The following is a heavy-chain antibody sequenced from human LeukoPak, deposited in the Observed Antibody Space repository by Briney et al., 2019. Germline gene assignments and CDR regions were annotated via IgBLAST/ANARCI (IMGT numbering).Heavy chain of an antibody. J-gene: IGHJ4*02. V-gene: IGHV4-38-2*02. Sequence: PSETLSLTCTVSGFSISSGYYWGWIRQPPGKGLEWIGEINHSGSTNYNPSLKSRVTISVDTSKNQFSLKLSSVTAADTAVYYCARIGRGGSVGYWGQGTLVTVSS. CDR3: ARIGRGGSVGY. CDR1: GFSISSGYY. CDR2: INHSGST. D-gene: IGHD1-26*01.